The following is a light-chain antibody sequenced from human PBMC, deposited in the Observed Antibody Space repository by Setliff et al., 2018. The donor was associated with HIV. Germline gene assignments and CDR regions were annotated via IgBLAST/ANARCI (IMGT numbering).Light chain of an antibody. CDR1: SNDVGRYDL. CDR3: CSNTGSNTFV. CDR2: QAT. Sequence: QPALTQPASVSGSPGQSITISCTGTSNDVGRYDLVSWYQQHPARAPKLIIYQATRRPSGVSNRFSGSKSGNVASLTISGLQAEDEADYYCCSNTGSNTFVFGTGTKGTVL. J-gene: IGLJ1*01. V-gene: IGLV2-23*01.